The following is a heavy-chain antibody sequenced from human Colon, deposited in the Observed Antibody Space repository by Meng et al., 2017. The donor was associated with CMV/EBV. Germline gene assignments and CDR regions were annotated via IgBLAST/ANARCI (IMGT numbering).Heavy chain of an antibody. CDR3: ARGLGSGTRRGVDY. CDR1: GFTFSSYW. V-gene: IGHV3-7*01. Sequence: GESLKISCAASGFTFSSYWMSWVRQAPGKGLEWVANIKQDGSEKYYVDSVKGRFTISRDNAKNSLYLQIKGLRAEDTAVYYCARGLGSGTRRGVDYWGQGTLVTVSS. J-gene: IGHJ4*02. D-gene: IGHD1-26*01. CDR2: IKQDGSEK.